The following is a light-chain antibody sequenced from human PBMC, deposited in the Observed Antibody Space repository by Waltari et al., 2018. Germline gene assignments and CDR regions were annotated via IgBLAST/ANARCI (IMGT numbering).Light chain of an antibody. Sequence: EIVLTQSPGTLSLSPGERATLSCRASQTVRTTSLAWYQQKPGQAPPLLIYGASSRATGSPDRFSGSGSGTDFSLTISSLEPEDFVVYYCQQYDISPLTFGGGTKVEIK. CDR1: QTVRTTS. CDR3: QQYDISPLT. J-gene: IGKJ4*01. V-gene: IGKV3-20*01. CDR2: GAS.